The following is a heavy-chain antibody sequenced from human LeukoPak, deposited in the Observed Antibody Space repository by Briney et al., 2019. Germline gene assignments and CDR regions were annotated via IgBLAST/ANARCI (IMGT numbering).Heavy chain of an antibody. CDR2: IYHSGTT. J-gene: IGHJ2*01. Sequence: SETLSLTCAVSGYSINSGYYWGWIRQPPGKGLEFIGSIYHSGTTYYNPSLKSRVTISVDTSNNQFSPKLSSVTAADTAVYYCARGGYSSGWYLFFGLWGRGTLVTVSS. D-gene: IGHD6-19*01. V-gene: IGHV4-38-2*01. CDR1: GYSINSGYY. CDR3: ARGGYSSGWYLFFGL.